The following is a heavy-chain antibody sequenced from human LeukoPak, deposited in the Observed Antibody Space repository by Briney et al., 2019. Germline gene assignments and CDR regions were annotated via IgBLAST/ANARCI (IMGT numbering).Heavy chain of an antibody. J-gene: IGHJ4*02. D-gene: IGHD2/OR15-2a*01. CDR3: TRENRPFCPFAY. V-gene: IGHV4-4*02. CDR1: GGSIDITNY. CDR2: NSHSGTT. Sequence: MTSGTLSLTCAVSGGSIDITNYWSWVREAPGKGLEWIGENSHSGTTNYNPSLRIRVTMFLDRANTQFSLSLTSVTAADSAGYYCTRENRPFCPFAYWGQGVLVTVSS.